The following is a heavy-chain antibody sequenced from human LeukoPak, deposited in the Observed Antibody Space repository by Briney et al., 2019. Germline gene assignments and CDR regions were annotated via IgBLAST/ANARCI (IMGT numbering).Heavy chain of an antibody. J-gene: IGHJ4*02. V-gene: IGHV1-2*02. CDR1: GYTFTAYH. Sequence: ASVKVSCKASGYTFTAYHMHWVRQAPGQGPEWMGWINPNSGGTNYEQKFQGRVTMTRDTSTTTVYMELSSLRSEDTAVYFCAREAIAVYYFDSWGQGTLVTVSS. CDR3: AREAIAVYYFDS. CDR2: INPNSGGT. D-gene: IGHD6-19*01.